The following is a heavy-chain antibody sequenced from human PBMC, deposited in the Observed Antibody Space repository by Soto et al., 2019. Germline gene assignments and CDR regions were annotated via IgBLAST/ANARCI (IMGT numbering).Heavy chain of an antibody. D-gene: IGHD3-9*01. V-gene: IGHV1-2*02. CDR1: GYTFTGYY. J-gene: IGHJ5*02. Sequence: ASVKVSCKASGYTFTGYYMHWVRQAPGQGLEWMGWINPNSGGTNYAQKFQGRVTMTRDTSISTAYMELSGLRSDDTAVYYCARDRGIILTGPKGWFDPWGQGTLVTVSS. CDR3: ARDRGIILTGPKGWFDP. CDR2: INPNSGGT.